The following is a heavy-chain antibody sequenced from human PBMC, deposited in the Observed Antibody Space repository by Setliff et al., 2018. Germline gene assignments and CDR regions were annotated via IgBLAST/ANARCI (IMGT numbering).Heavy chain of an antibody. CDR1: GDSISSDNYY. CDR3: ARDRCTGDTSDCFDY. J-gene: IGHJ4*02. CDR2: IHNSGTT. D-gene: IGHD2-8*02. Sequence: PSETLSLTCTVSGDSISSDNYYWGWLRQPPGKGLEWIGYIHNSGTTFYTPSLKSRLTIXXXXSXXXXXXXXXXXXXXXXXXXXCARDRCTGDTSDCFDYWGQGTLVTVSS. V-gene: IGHV4-30-4*02.